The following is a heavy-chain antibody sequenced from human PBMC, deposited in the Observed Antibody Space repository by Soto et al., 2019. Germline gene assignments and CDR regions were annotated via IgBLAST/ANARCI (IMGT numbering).Heavy chain of an antibody. D-gene: IGHD4-4*01. V-gene: IGHV4-30-2*01. CDR2: IYHSGST. J-gene: IGHJ4*02. CDR1: GGSISSGGYS. Sequence: QLQLQESGSGLVKPSQTLSLTCAVSGGSISSGGYSWSWIRQPPGKGLEWIGYIYHSGSTYYNPSLASRVALSVDTSKNQFSLNLSSVTAADTAVYYCAIRMTTVTTYAYWGQGTLVTVSS. CDR3: AIRMTTVTTYAY.